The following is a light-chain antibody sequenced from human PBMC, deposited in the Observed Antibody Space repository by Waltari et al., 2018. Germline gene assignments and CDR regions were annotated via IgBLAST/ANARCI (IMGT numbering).Light chain of an antibody. V-gene: IGLV2-14*01. CDR2: EVN. J-gene: IGLJ3*02. CDR1: SRDVGRYHY. CDR3: SSYTSSSTKV. Sequence: QSALTQPASVSGSPGQSITISCTGSSRDVGRYHYVSWYQQHPGKAPKLMIYEVNNRPSGISNRFSGSKSGNTASLTISGLQAEDEADYYCSSYTSSSTKVFGGGTKLTVL.